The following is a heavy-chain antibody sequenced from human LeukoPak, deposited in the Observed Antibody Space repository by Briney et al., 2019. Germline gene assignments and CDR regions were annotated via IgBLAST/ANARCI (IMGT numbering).Heavy chain of an antibody. CDR2: IYTSGST. CDR3: ARGIVGTTHDAFDI. V-gene: IGHV4-4*07. D-gene: IGHD1-26*01. J-gene: IGHJ3*02. Sequence: SETLSLTCTVSGGSISSYYWSWIRQPAGKGLEWIGRIYTSGSTNYNPSLKSRVTMSVDTSKNQFSLKLSSVAAADTAVYYCARGIVGTTHDAFDIWGQGTMVTVSS. CDR1: GGSISSYY.